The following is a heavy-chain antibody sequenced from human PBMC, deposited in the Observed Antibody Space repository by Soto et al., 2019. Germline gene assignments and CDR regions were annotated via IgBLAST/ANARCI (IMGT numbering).Heavy chain of an antibody. CDR3: ARYLWYQGWFDP. CDR1: GGSISSGGYY. Sequence: SETLSLTCTVSGGSISSGGYYWSWIRQHPGKGMEWIGYIYYSGSTNYNPSLKSRVTISVDTSKNQFSLKLSSVTAADTAVYYCARYLWYQGWFDPWGQGTLVTVSS. CDR2: IYYSGST. J-gene: IGHJ5*02. D-gene: IGHD2-2*01. V-gene: IGHV4-61*08.